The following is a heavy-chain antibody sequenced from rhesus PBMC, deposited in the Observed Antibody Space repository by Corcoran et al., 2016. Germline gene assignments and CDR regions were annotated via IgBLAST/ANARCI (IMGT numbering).Heavy chain of an antibody. J-gene: IGHJ4*01. CDR1: GFSLPTRRMG. V-gene: IGHV2-174*01. D-gene: IGHD5-12*01. CDR2: IYWDDDK. Sequence: QVTLKESGPALVKPTQPLTLTCPFSGFSLPTRRMGVGWILQPPGTALEWLAFIYWDDDKRYSTSLKSRLTISKDTSKNQVVLTMTNMDPVDTATYYCAREPWIQLQSEYFDYWGQGVLVTVSS. CDR3: AREPWIQLQSEYFDY.